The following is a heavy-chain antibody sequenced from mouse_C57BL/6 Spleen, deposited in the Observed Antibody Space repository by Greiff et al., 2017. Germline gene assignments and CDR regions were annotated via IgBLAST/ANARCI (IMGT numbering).Heavy chain of an antibody. J-gene: IGHJ3*01. CDR3: VRHGYYGYYWFAY. CDR1: GFSFNTYA. Sequence: GGGLVQPKGSLKLSCAASGFSFNTYAMNWVRQAPGKGLDWVARIRSKSNNYATYYADSVKDRFTISRDDSESMLYLQMNHLKYEDTAMYYCVRHGYYGYYWFAYWGQGTLVTVSA. D-gene: IGHD2-3*01. CDR2: IRSKSNNYAT. V-gene: IGHV10-1*01.